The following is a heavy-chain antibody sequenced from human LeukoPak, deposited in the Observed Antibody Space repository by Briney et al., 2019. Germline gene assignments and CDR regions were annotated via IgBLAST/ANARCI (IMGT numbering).Heavy chain of an antibody. J-gene: IGHJ6*02. CDR1: GGTFSSYA. CDR2: ISAYNGNT. D-gene: IGHD3-3*01. V-gene: IGHV1-18*01. CDR3: ARVKGDDFWSGYSRPAYGMDV. Sequence: WASVKVSCKASGGTFSSYAISWVRQAPGQGLEWMGWISAYNGNTNYAQKLQGRVTMTTDASTSTAYMELRSLRSDDTAVYYCARVKGDDFWSGYSRPAYGMDVWGQGTTVTVSS.